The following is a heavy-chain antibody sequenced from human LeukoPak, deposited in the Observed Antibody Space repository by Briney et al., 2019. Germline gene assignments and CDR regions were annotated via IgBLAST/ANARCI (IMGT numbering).Heavy chain of an antibody. CDR3: ARNRQMTTVTTYYYYYGMDV. CDR2: INPSGGST. D-gene: IGHD4-17*01. Sequence: ASVKVSCKASGYTFTSYYMHWVRQAPGQGLEWMGIINPSGGSTSYAQKFQGRVTMTRDTSTSTVYMELSSLRSEDTAVYYCARNRQMTTVTTYYYYYGMDVWGQGTTVTVSS. CDR1: GYTFTSYY. J-gene: IGHJ6*02. V-gene: IGHV1-46*01.